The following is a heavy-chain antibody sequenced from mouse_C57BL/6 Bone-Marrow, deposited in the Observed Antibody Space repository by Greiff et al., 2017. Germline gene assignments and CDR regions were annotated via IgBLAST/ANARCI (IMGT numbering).Heavy chain of an antibody. CDR1: GISITTGTYR. CDR2: IYYSGSI. J-gene: IGHJ2*01. V-gene: IGHV3-5*01. Sequence: DVKLQESGPGLVKPSQTVFLTCTVTGISITTGTYRWSWIRQFPGNKLEWLGNIYYSGSITYNPSLTNRPTITRDTTKNHFLLEMNSLNVEYTDTDYCARERVYGNHGDFDYWGQGTTLTVSS. D-gene: IGHD2-1*01. CDR3: ARERVYGNHGDFDY.